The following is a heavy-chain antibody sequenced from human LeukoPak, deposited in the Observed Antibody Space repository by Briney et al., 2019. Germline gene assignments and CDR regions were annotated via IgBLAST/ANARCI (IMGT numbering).Heavy chain of an antibody. CDR1: GFTFSSYA. CDR2: ISGSGGST. Sequence: SGGSLRLSCAASGFTFSSYAMSWVRQAPEKGLEWVSAISGSGGSTYYADSVKGRFTISRDNSKNTLYLQMNSLRAEDTAVYYCAKPGNGGPGLGLDYFDYWGQGTLVTVSS. D-gene: IGHD7-27*01. V-gene: IGHV3-23*01. J-gene: IGHJ4*02. CDR3: AKPGNGGPGLGLDYFDY.